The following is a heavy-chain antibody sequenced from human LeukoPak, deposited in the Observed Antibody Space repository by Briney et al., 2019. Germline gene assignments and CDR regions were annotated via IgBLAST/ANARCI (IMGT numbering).Heavy chain of an antibody. CDR2: IYTSGST. CDR1: GGSISSYF. V-gene: IGHV4-4*07. J-gene: IGHJ4*02. D-gene: IGHD2-2*01. Sequence: SETLSLTRTLSGGSISSYFWSRIRQPAGKGLEWIGRIYTSGSTNYNPPLKSRVTMSVDTSTNQFSLKLTSVTAADTAVYYCAREINNLGYCSISSCYHDHWGQGTLVTVSS. CDR3: AREINNLGYCSISSCYHDH.